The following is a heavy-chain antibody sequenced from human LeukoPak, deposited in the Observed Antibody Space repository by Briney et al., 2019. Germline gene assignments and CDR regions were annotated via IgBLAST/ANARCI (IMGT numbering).Heavy chain of an antibody. CDR1: GFTFDDYG. CDR2: INWNGGST. D-gene: IGHD5-18*01. CDR3: AKIYSYGVGPDDY. Sequence: PGGSLRLSCAASGFTFDDYGMSWVRQVPGKGLEWVSGINWNGGSTGYADSVKGRFTISRDNAKNTLYLQMNSLRAEDTAVYYCAKIYSYGVGPDDYWGQGTLVTVSS. J-gene: IGHJ4*02. V-gene: IGHV3-20*04.